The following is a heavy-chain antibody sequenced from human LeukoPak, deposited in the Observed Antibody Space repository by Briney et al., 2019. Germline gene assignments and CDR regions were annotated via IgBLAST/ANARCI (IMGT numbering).Heavy chain of an antibody. J-gene: IGHJ4*02. CDR1: GGSISSYY. D-gene: IGHD5-18*01. CDR2: IYYSGST. Sequence: PSETLSLTCTVSGGSISSYYWSWIRQPPGKGLEWIGYIYYSGSTNYNPSLKSRVTISVDTSKNQFSLKLSSVTAADTAAYYYARDVTAMAYFDYWGQGTLVTVSS. CDR3: ARDVTAMAYFDY. V-gene: IGHV4-59*01.